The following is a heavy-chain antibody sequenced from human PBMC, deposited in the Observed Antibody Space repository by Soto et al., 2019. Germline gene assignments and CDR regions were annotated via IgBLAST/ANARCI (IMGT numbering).Heavy chain of an antibody. CDR1: GGSISSYY. Sequence: SETLSLTCTVSGGSISSYYWSWIRQPPGKGLEWIGYIYYSGSTNYNPSLKSRVTISVDTSKTQFSLKLRSVTAADTAVYYCARSPPSGSYFSYFDYWGQGTLVTVSS. CDR3: ARSPPSGSYFSYFDY. D-gene: IGHD1-26*01. CDR2: IYYSGST. V-gene: IGHV4-59*01. J-gene: IGHJ4*02.